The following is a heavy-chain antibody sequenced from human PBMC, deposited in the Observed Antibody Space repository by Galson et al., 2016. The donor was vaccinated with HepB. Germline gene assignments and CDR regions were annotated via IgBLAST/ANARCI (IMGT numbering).Heavy chain of an antibody. Sequence: SLRLSCAASGFTFSNYGMTWVRQAPGKGLEVVSSISRRGDSTDYADSVKGRFTISRASSKNTLSLQMNSLTADDPAIFYCVQGSTAPAVWGKGTTVTVSS. V-gene: IGHV3-23*01. CDR3: VQGSTAPAV. D-gene: IGHD1-26*01. CDR2: ISRRGDST. CDR1: GFTFSNYG. J-gene: IGHJ6*04.